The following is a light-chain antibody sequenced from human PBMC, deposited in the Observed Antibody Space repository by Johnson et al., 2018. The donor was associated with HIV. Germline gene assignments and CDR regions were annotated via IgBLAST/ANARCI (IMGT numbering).Light chain of an antibody. J-gene: IGLJ1*01. Sequence: QSVLTQPPSVSAAPGQKVTISCSGSSSNIGNNYVSWYQQLPGTAPKLLIYENNKRPSGIPDRFSGSKSGTSATLGITGLQTGDEAEYYCGTWDSSLSAYVVGTGTKVTGL. CDR3: GTWDSSLSAYV. CDR1: SSNIGNNY. V-gene: IGLV1-51*02. CDR2: ENN.